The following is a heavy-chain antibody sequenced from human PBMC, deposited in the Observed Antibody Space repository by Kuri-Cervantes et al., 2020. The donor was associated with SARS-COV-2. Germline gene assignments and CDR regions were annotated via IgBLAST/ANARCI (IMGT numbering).Heavy chain of an antibody. J-gene: IGHJ4*02. CDR3: ARRAIFGVVPIYDY. CDR1: GYSFTRHW. V-gene: IGHV5-51*01. Sequence: GESLKISCKGSGYSFTRHWIAWVRQLPGKGLEWMGIIYPGDSDTRYSPSFQGQVTISADKSSSTAYLQWSSLKASDTAMYYCARRAIFGVVPIYDYWGQGTLVTVSS. CDR2: IYPGDSDT. D-gene: IGHD3-3*01.